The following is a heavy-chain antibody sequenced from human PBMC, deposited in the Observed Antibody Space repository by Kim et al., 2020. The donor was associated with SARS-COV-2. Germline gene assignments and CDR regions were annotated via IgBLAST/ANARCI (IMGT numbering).Heavy chain of an antibody. Sequence: YADSVEGRFTISRDKSKNTLYLQMNSLRAEDTAVYYCAKDGGGPPPWFDPWGQGTLVTVSS. CDR3: AKDGGGPPPWFDP. J-gene: IGHJ5*02. D-gene: IGHD2-21*01. V-gene: IGHV3-23*01.